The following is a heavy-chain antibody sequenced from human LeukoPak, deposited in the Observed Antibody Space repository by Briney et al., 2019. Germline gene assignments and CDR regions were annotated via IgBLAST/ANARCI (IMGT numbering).Heavy chain of an antibody. V-gene: IGHV1-2*02. CDR3: ARDRTRGVMVGVFDI. Sequence: ASVKVSCKASGYTFTRYYMHWVRQAPGQGLEWMGWINPNSGGKNYAQKFQGRVTMTRDTSISTAYMELSRLRSDNTAVYYCARDRTRGVMVGVFDIWGQGTMVTVSS. CDR2: INPNSGGK. D-gene: IGHD3-10*01. CDR1: GYTFTRYY. J-gene: IGHJ3*02.